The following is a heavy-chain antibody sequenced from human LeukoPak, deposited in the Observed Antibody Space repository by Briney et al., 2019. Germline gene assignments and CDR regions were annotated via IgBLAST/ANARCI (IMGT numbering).Heavy chain of an antibody. Sequence: PGGSLRLSCAASGFTFGSYAMSWVRQAPGKGLEWVSGIGGSGDNTYYADSVKGRFTISRDNSKNTLYVQVNSLGTEDTAAYYCAKGSYYDSSGSFYFDYWGQGTLVTVSS. V-gene: IGHV3-23*01. D-gene: IGHD3-22*01. CDR2: IGGSGDNT. J-gene: IGHJ4*02. CDR1: GFTFGSYA. CDR3: AKGSYYDSSGSFYFDY.